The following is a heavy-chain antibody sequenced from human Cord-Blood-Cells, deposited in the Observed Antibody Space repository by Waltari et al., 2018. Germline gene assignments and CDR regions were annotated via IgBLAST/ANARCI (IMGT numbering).Heavy chain of an antibody. D-gene: IGHD3-10*01. V-gene: IGHV4-4*07. CDR3: ARASGSRGRNYYYYMDV. Sequence: QVQLQESGPGLVKPSETLSLTCTVSGGSISSYYWSWIRQPAGKGLEWIGRIYTRGSTNYNPSLKSRVTMSVDTSKNQFSLTLSSVTAADTAVYYCARASGSRGRNYYYYMDVWGKGTTVTVSS. J-gene: IGHJ6*03. CDR2: IYTRGST. CDR1: GGSISSYY.